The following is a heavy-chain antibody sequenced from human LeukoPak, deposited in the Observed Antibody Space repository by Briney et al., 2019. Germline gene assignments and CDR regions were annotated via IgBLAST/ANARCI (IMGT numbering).Heavy chain of an antibody. V-gene: IGHV4-39*07. J-gene: IGHJ3*02. CDR1: GGSISSSSYY. Sequence: SETLSLTCTVSGGSISSSSYYWGWIRQPPGKGLEWIGSIYYSGSTYYNPSLKSRVTISVDTSKNQFSLKLSSVTAADTAVYYCARDPRLVGSGSYPIWGQGTMVTVSS. CDR2: IYYSGST. D-gene: IGHD3-10*01. CDR3: ARDPRLVGSGSYPI.